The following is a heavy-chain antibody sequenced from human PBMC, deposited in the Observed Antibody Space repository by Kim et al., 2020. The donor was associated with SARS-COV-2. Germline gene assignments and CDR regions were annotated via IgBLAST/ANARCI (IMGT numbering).Heavy chain of an antibody. CDR3: ARYVVAYYGSSGYYQDD. J-gene: IGHJ4*02. Sequence: LKSRVTISVDTSKNQFSLKLSSVTAADTAVYYCARYVVAYYGSSGYYQDDWGQGTLVTVSS. V-gene: IGHV4-39*01. D-gene: IGHD3-22*01.